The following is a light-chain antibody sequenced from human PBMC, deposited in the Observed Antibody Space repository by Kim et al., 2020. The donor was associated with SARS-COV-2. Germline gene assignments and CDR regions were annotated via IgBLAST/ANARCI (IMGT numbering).Light chain of an antibody. J-gene: IGLJ1*01. CDR2: DVS. V-gene: IGLV2-14*04. Sequence: GQSITISCSGTSSDVGGYNYVSWYQQHPGNAPKLMSYDVSKRPSGVSDRFSGSKSGNTASLTISGLQAEDEADYYCSSYTTISTYVFGTGTKVTVL. CDR1: SSDVGGYNY. CDR3: SSYTTISTYV.